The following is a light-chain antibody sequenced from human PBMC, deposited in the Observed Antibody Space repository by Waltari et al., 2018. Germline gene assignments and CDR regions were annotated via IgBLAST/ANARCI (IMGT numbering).Light chain of an antibody. V-gene: IGKV3-15*01. Sequence: EIVMTQSPGTLSVSPGEKATLSCRASQSVSSNLAWYQQKPGQSPRLLIYGASTRATGIPARFSGSGSGTDFTLTISSLQSEDFAVYYCQQSDTFGQGTKLEIK. J-gene: IGKJ2*01. CDR2: GAS. CDR3: QQSDT. CDR1: QSVSSN.